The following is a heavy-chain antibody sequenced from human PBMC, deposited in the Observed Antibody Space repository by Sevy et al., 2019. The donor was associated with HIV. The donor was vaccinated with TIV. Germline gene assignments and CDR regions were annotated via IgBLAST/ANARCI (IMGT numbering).Heavy chain of an antibody. CDR3: ARGGAGYRGIYYDAFNI. Sequence: ASVKVSCKASGYTFTGYYMHWVRQAPGQGLEWMGWINPNSGGTNYAQKFQGRVTMTRDTSISTAYMELSRLRSDDTAVYYCARGGAGYRGIYYDAFNIWGQGTMVTFSS. D-gene: IGHD1-26*01. J-gene: IGHJ3*02. CDR1: GYTFTGYY. CDR2: INPNSGGT. V-gene: IGHV1-2*02.